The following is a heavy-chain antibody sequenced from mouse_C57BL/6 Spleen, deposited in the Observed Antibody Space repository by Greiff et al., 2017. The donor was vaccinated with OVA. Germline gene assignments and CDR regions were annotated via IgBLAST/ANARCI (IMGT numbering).Heavy chain of an antibody. V-gene: IGHV1-62-2*01. Sequence: QVQLKQSGAELVKPGASVKLSCKASGYTFTEYTIHWVKQRSVHGLEWIGWFYPGSGSITYNEKFKGKATLTADKSSSTAYMELRRLTSEDSAVYFGARHEEWLTGPHDYWGKGTTLTVSS. CDR2: FYPGSGSI. CDR3: ARHEEWLTGPHDY. D-gene: IGHD2-2*01. J-gene: IGHJ2*01. CDR1: GYTFTEYT.